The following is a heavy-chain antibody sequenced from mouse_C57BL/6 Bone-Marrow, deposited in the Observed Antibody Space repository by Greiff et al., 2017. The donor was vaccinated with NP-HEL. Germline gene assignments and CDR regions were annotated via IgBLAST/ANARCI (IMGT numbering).Heavy chain of an antibody. J-gene: IGHJ3*01. CDR3: ARSDYGSSYPFAY. CDR1: GYTFTSYW. D-gene: IGHD1-1*01. V-gene: IGHV1-52*01. Sequence: VQLQQPGAELVRPGSSVKLSCKASGYTFTSYWMHWVKQRPIQGLEWIGNIDPSDSETHYNQKFKDKATLTVDKSSSTAYMQLSSLTSEDSAVSYCARSDYGSSYPFAYWGQGTLVTVSA. CDR2: IDPSDSET.